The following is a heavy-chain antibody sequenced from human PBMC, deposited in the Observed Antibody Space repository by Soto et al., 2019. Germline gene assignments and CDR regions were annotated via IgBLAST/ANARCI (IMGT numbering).Heavy chain of an antibody. CDR3: ATVLAPMAATGTKVSGMDV. V-gene: IGHV3-15*07. D-gene: IGHD6-13*01. CDR2: IKRKSDGGTT. Sequence: EVQLVESGGGLVQPGGSLRLSCAASGFSFSNGCMKWVRQAPGKRLEWVGHIKRKSDGGTTDYAAPVKGRFTISRDDSQNTLYLQMSSLSTEDTAVYYCATVLAPMAATGTKVSGMDVWGRGTTVTVSS. CDR1: GFSFSNGC. J-gene: IGHJ6*02.